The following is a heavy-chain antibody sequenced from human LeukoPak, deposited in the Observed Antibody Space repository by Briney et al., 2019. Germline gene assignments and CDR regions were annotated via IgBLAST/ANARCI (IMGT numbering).Heavy chain of an antibody. CDR2: IYYSGST. D-gene: IGHD6-13*01. V-gene: IGHV4-59*01. J-gene: IGHJ4*02. CDR1: GGSISSYY. CDR3: ARAVMGIAAALDY. Sequence: SETLSLTCTVSGGSISSYYWSWIRQPPGKGLKWIGYIYYSGSTNYNPSLKSRVTISVDTSKNQFSLKLSSVTAADTAVYYCARAVMGIAAALDYWGQGTLVTVSS.